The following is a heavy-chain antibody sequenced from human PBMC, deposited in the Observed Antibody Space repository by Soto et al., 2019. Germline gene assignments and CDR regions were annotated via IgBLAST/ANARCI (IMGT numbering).Heavy chain of an antibody. CDR2: IYYSGST. CDR1: GGSISSSSYY. D-gene: IGHD1-26*01. CDR3: ARHIAKSGRLGARRFFDY. Sequence: QLQLQESGPGLVKPSETLSLTCTVSGGSISSSSYYWGWIRQPPGKGLEWIGSIYYSGSTYYNPSLKSRVTISVDTSKNQFSLKLSSVTAADTAVYYCARHIAKSGRLGARRFFDYWGQGTLVTVSS. V-gene: IGHV4-39*01. J-gene: IGHJ4*02.